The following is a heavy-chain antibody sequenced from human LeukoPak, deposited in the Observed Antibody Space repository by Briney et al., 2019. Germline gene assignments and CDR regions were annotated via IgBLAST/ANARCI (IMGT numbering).Heavy chain of an antibody. CDR3: ARDYPAPRSSTSCLDY. J-gene: IGHJ4*02. D-gene: IGHD2-2*01. CDR1: GYTFTSYY. CDR2: INPSGGST. Sequence: ASVKVSCKASGYTFTSYYMHWVRQAPGQGLEWMGIINPSGGSTSYAQKFQGRVTMTRDTSTSTVYMELSSLRSEDTAVYYCARDYPAPRSSTSCLDYWGQGTLVTVSS. V-gene: IGHV1-46*01.